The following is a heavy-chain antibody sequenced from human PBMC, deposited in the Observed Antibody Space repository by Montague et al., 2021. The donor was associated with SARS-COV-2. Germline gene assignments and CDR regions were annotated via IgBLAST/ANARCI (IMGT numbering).Heavy chain of an antibody. CDR1: GFTVSINW. V-gene: IGHV3-74*01. CDR2: IADYGDKT. CDR3: VRDMFGSNDH. J-gene: IGHJ5*02. D-gene: IGHD3-10*02. Sequence: SLRLSCAASGFTVSINWMHWVRQAPGKGLAWVSRIADYGDKTDYADSVKGRFTTSRDNAKNTLYLQMNSLRVDDTAVYYCVRDMFGSNDHWGQGTLVTVSS.